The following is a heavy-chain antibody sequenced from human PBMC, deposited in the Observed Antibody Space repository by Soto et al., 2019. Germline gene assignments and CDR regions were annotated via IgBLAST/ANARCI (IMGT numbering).Heavy chain of an antibody. Sequence: PSETLSLTCTVSGGSISSYYWSWIRQPPGKGLEWIGYIYYSGSTNYNPSPKSRVTISVDTSKNQFSLKLSSVTAADTAVYYCARGLGITAMDAVYGMDVWGQGTTVTVSS. CDR2: IYYSGST. CDR3: ARGLGITAMDAVYGMDV. J-gene: IGHJ6*02. D-gene: IGHD5-18*01. V-gene: IGHV4-59*01. CDR1: GGSISSYY.